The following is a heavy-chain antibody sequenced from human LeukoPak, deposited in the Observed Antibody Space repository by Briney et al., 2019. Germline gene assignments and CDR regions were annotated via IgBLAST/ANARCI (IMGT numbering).Heavy chain of an antibody. CDR2: ISAYNGNT. Sequence: ASVKVSCKASGYTFTSYGISWVRQAPGQGLEWMGWISAYNGNTNYAQKLQGRVTITTDESTSTAYMELSSLRSEDTAAYYCAREYYYDSSALLEYFQHWGQGTLVTVSS. CDR1: GYTFTSYG. CDR3: AREYYYDSSALLEYFQH. D-gene: IGHD3-22*01. J-gene: IGHJ1*01. V-gene: IGHV1-18*01.